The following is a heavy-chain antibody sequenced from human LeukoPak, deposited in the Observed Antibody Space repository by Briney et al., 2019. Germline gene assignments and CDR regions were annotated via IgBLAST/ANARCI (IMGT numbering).Heavy chain of an antibody. CDR1: GFTFSSYN. CDR2: ISSSSFYI. Sequence: GGSLRLSCAASGFTFSSYNMNWVRQAPGKGLEWVSSISSSSFYIYYADSVKGRFTISRDNAKNSLYLQMNTLRAEDTAVYYCARDRMDFWSSEMGLHYWGQGTLVTDSS. D-gene: IGHD3-3*01. CDR3: ARDRMDFWSSEMGLHY. J-gene: IGHJ4*02. V-gene: IGHV3-21*01.